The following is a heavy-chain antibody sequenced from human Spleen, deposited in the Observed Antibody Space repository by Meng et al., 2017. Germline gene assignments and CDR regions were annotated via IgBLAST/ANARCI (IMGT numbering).Heavy chain of an antibody. CDR3: ARGPTTMAHDFDY. D-gene: IGHD4-11*01. J-gene: IGHJ4*02. Sequence: QVQLQGSGPGLVKPSQTLSLTCAVYGGSFSGYYWSWIRQPPGKGLEWIGEINHSGSTNYNPSLKSRVTISVDTSKNNLSLKLSSVTAADSAVYYCARGPTTMAHDFDYWGQGTLVTVSS. CDR1: GGSFSGYY. CDR2: INHSGST. V-gene: IGHV4-34*09.